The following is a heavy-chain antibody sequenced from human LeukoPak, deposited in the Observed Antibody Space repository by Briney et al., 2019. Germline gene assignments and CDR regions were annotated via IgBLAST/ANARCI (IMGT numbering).Heavy chain of an antibody. V-gene: IGHV1-69*05. D-gene: IGHD2/OR15-2a*01. Sequence: ASVKVSCKASRGTFSSYAISWVRQAPGQGLEWMGRIIPIFGTANYAQKFQGRVTITTDESTSTAYMELSSLRSEDTAVYYCARDFGLIDAGLVENDYWGQGTLVTVSS. CDR2: IIPIFGTA. J-gene: IGHJ4*02. CDR1: RGTFSSYA. CDR3: ARDFGLIDAGLVENDY.